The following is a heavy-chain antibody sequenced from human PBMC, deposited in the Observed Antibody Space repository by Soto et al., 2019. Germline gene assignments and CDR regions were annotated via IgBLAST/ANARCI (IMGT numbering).Heavy chain of an antibody. CDR2: IWYDGSNK. J-gene: IGHJ6*02. CDR3: ARDLRRVMVYAIGGIMDV. Sequence: QVQLVESGGGVVQPGRSLRLSCAASGFTFSSYGMHWVRQAPGKGLEWVAVIWYDGSNKYYADSVKGRFTISRDNSKNTLYLQMNRLRAEDTAVYYCARDLRRVMVYAIGGIMDVWGQGTTVTVSS. V-gene: IGHV3-33*01. CDR1: GFTFSSYG. D-gene: IGHD2-8*01.